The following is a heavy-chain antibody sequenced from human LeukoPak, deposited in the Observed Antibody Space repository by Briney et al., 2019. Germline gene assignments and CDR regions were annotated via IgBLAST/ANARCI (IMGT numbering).Heavy chain of an antibody. CDR2: IIPIFGTA. CDR1: GGTFSSYA. J-gene: IGHJ4*02. V-gene: IGHV1-69*13. D-gene: IGHD1-26*01. Sequence: SVKVSCKASGGTFSSYAISWVRQAPGQGLEWMGGIIPIFGTANHAQKFQGRVTITADEFTSTAYMELSSLRSEDTAVYYCARSASGSYGGFDYWGQGTLVTVSS. CDR3: ARSASGSYGGFDY.